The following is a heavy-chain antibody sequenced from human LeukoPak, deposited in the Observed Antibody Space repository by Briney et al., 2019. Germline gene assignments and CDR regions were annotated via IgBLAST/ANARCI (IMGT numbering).Heavy chain of an antibody. V-gene: IGHV4-4*07. CDR1: SGSISSYY. Sequence: SETLSLTCTVSSGSISSYYWSWIRQPAGKGLEWIGRIYTSGSTNYNPSPKSRVTMSVDTSKNQFSLKLSSVTAADTAVYYCARMYYYDSSGPPLGWFDPWGQGTLVTVSS. CDR3: ARMYYYDSSGPPLGWFDP. J-gene: IGHJ5*02. D-gene: IGHD3-22*01. CDR2: IYTSGST.